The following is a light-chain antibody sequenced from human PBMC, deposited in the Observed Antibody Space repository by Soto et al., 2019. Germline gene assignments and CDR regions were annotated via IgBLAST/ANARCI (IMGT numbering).Light chain of an antibody. V-gene: IGKV3-15*01. J-gene: IGKJ2*01. CDR3: QQYNDWPRGYT. CDR1: QSVSSN. Sequence: EIVMTQSPATLSVSPGERATLSCRASQSVSSNLAWYQQKPGQAPRLLFNGASTRATGIPVRFSASGSGTEFTLTISSLQSEDFAVYSCQQYNDWPRGYTFGQGTKLEIK. CDR2: GAS.